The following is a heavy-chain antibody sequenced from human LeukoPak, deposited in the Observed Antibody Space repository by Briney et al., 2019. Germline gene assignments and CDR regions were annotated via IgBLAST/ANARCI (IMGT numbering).Heavy chain of an antibody. CDR1: GFTFSSYE. V-gene: IGHV3-48*03. D-gene: IGHD2-8*01. J-gene: IGHJ4*02. Sequence: GGSLRLSCAASGFTFSSYETNWVRQAPGKGLEWVSYISSSGSTIYYADSVKGRFTISRDNAKNSLYLQMNSLRAEDTAVYYCARGVYYYFDYWGQGTLVTVSS. CDR3: ARGVYYYFDY. CDR2: ISSSGSTI.